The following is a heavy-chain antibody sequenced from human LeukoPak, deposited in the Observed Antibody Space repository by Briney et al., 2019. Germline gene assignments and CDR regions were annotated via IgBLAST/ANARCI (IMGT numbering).Heavy chain of an antibody. D-gene: IGHD3-10*01. CDR2: INHSGGT. J-gene: IGHJ4*02. CDR1: GGSFSGYY. V-gene: IGHV4-34*01. CDR3: ARRGVTTIDY. Sequence: SETLSLTCAVYGGSFSGYYWSWVRQPPGKGLDWIGEINHSGGTNYNPSLKSRVTISVDTSKNQFSLKLSSVTAADTAVYYCARRGVTTIDYWGQGTLVTVSS.